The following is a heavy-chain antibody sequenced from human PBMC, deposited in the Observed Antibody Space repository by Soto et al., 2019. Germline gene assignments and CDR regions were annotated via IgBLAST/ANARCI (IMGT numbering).Heavy chain of an antibody. Sequence: GGSLRLSCAASGFTFSSYAMSWVRQAPGKGLEWVSAISGSGGSTYYADSVKGRFTISRDNSKNTLYLQMNSLRAEDTAVYYCIGATHLSVFDYWGQGTLVTVSS. CDR3: IGATHLSVFDY. CDR2: ISGSGGST. D-gene: IGHD1-26*01. V-gene: IGHV3-23*01. CDR1: GFTFSSYA. J-gene: IGHJ4*02.